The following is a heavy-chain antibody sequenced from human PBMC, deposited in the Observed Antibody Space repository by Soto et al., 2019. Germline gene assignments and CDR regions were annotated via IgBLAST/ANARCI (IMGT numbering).Heavy chain of an antibody. CDR3: ARGIRNHYGHSGDYLHENF. CDR1: GFTFSGYA. J-gene: IGHJ4*02. D-gene: IGHD2-21*02. Sequence: GGSLRLSCVASGFTFSGYAMSWVRQAPGKGLQWVSAIRDTGGYTYYADSVKGRFTISRDDAKNSLFLQMNSLRSEDTAIYYCARGIRNHYGHSGDYLHENFWGQGTLVTVSS. CDR2: IRDTGGYT. V-gene: IGHV3-23*01.